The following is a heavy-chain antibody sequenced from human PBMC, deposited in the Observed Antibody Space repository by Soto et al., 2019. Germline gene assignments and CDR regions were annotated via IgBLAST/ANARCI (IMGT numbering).Heavy chain of an antibody. CDR1: GFIVSSNY. CDR3: ARSWGYLDY. J-gene: IGHJ4*02. D-gene: IGHD3-16*01. Sequence: GGSLRLSCAASGFIVSSNYMGWVRQAPGKGLECVSVIYSGGSTDYADSVKGRFTFSRDSSKNTLYLQMNSLRAEDTAMYYCARSWGYLDYWGQGTLVTVSS. V-gene: IGHV3-53*01. CDR2: IYSGGST.